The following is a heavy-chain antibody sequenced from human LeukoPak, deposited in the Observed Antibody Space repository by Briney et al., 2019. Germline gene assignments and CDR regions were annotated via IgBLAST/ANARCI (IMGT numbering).Heavy chain of an antibody. V-gene: IGHV4-34*01. D-gene: IGHD3-22*01. CDR1: GGSFSGYY. CDR3: ARVTGYMIEDYFDY. J-gene: IGHJ4*02. Sequence: SETLSLTCAVYGGSFSGYYWSWIRQPPGKGLEWIGEINHSGSTNYNPSLKSRVSISVETSKNQFSLKLSSVTAADTAVYYCARVTGYMIEDYFDYWGQGTLVTVSS. CDR2: INHSGST.